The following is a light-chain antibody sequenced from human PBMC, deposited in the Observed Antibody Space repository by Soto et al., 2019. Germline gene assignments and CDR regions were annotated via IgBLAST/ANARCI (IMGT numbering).Light chain of an antibody. CDR2: GAS. J-gene: IGKJ4*01. CDR1: QSVSSN. V-gene: IGKV3-15*01. Sequence: EIVMTQSPATLSVSPGERATLSCRASQSVSSNLAWYQQKPGQAPRLLIYGASTRDTGIPARFSGSGSGTEFTLTSSRLQSEDFAVYYCQQYNNWPLTFGGGTKVEIK. CDR3: QQYNNWPLT.